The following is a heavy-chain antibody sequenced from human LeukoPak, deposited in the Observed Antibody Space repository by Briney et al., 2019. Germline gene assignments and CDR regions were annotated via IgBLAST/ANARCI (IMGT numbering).Heavy chain of an antibody. D-gene: IGHD3/OR15-3a*01. J-gene: IGHJ4*02. CDR1: GLNLTDYF. Sequence: GGSLRLSCVASGLNLTDYFFSWIRQAPGKGLEWVSYIGPRDKSIYYEDSVKGRFTISRDNAKNSLYLQMDSLRVEDTAVYYCANVGPQVGLGGQGTLVSVSS. V-gene: IGHV3-11*01. CDR2: IGPRDKSI. CDR3: ANVGPQVGL.